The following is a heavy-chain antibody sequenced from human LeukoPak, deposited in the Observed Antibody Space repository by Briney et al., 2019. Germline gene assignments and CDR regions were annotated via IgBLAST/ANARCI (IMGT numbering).Heavy chain of an antibody. Sequence: AGGSLRLSCAASGFSSSNYAMSWVRQAQGKGSEWVSEINGSGDSTYYADSVKGRFTISRDNSKHTLYLQMSSLRAEDTAVYFCAKDTGYARGEGEFDYWGQGTLVIVSS. CDR1: GFSSSNYA. J-gene: IGHJ4*02. CDR3: AKDTGYARGEGEFDY. CDR2: INGSGDST. V-gene: IGHV3-23*01. D-gene: IGHD3-16*01.